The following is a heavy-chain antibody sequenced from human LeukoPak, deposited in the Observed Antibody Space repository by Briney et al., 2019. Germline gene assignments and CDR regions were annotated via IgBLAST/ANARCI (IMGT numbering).Heavy chain of an antibody. D-gene: IGHD2-15*01. J-gene: IGHJ4*02. V-gene: IGHV3-7*01. CDR2: IKQDGNEK. CDR3: ARPGLYCSGGSCYPFES. CDR1: GFTFSSSW. Sequence: GGSLRLSCAASGFTFSSSWMTWVRQAPGKGLEWVANIKQDGNEKYYVDSVKGRFTVSRDNAKNSLYLQMNSLRVEDTAVYYCARPGLYCSGGSCYPFESWGQGTLVTVSS.